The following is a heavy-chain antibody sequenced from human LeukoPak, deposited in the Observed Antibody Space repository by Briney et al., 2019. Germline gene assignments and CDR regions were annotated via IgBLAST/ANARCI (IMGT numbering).Heavy chain of an antibody. CDR3: ARGLYYYDSSGYYLYYFDY. D-gene: IGHD3-22*01. Sequence: ASVKVSCKASGYTFTTYYMHWVRQAPGQGLEWMGIINPTSGGTTYPQKFQGRVTMTRDTSTSTVYMERRSLRSEDAAVYYCARGLYYYDSSGYYLYYFDYWGQGTLVTVSS. J-gene: IGHJ4*02. CDR2: INPTSGGT. CDR1: GYTFTTYY. V-gene: IGHV1-46*01.